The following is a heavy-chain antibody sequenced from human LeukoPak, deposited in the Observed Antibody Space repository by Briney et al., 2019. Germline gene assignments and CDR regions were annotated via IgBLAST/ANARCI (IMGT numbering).Heavy chain of an antibody. CDR3: ARDREYSSSTRGNFDY. J-gene: IGHJ4*02. Sequence: GGSLRLSCAASGFTFSDYYMSWIRQAPGKGLEWVSYISSSGSTIYYADSVKGRFTISRDNAKNSLYLQMNSLRAEDTAVYYCARDREYSSSTRGNFDYWGQGTLVTVSS. D-gene: IGHD6-6*01. CDR2: ISSSGSTI. V-gene: IGHV3-11*04. CDR1: GFTFSDYY.